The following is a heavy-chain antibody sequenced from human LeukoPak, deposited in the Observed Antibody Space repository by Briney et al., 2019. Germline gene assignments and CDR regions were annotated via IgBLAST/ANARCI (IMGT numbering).Heavy chain of an antibody. CDR1: GGSISSGGYS. Sequence: SETLSLTCAVSGGSISSGGYSWSWIRQPPGKGLEWIGYIHHSGSTYYNPSLKSRVTISVDRSKNQFSLKLSSVTAADTAVYYCARAGYCSSTSCLDAFDIWGQGTMVTVSS. CDR3: ARAGYCSSTSCLDAFDI. V-gene: IGHV4-30-2*01. D-gene: IGHD2-2*01. CDR2: IHHSGST. J-gene: IGHJ3*02.